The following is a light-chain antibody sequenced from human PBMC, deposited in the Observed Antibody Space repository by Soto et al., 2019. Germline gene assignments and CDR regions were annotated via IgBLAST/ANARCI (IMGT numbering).Light chain of an antibody. Sequence: QSVLPQPASVSGSPGQSITISCSGTRSDIGSYNYVAWYQQFPGKTPKILIYGVSNRPSGDSSRFSGSKSGNTASLTISGLQAEDEADYYCISYTVSSTSYVFGSGTKVPS. J-gene: IGLJ1*01. V-gene: IGLV2-14*01. CDR3: ISYTVSSTSYV. CDR1: RSDIGSYNY. CDR2: GVS.